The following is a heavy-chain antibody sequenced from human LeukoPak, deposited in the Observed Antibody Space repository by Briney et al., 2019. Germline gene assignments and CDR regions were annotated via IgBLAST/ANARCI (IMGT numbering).Heavy chain of an antibody. Sequence: VKVSCKASGGTFSSYAISWVRQAPGQGLEWMGGVIPIFGTANYAQKIQGRVTITADESTSTAYMELSSLRSEDTAVYYCARDESWELQEHDAFDIWGQGTMVTVSS. CDR1: GGTFSSYA. CDR2: VIPIFGTA. J-gene: IGHJ3*02. CDR3: ARDESWELQEHDAFDI. V-gene: IGHV1-69*01. D-gene: IGHD1-26*01.